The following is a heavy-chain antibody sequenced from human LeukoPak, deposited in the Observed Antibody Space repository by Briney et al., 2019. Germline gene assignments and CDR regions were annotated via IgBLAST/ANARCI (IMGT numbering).Heavy chain of an antibody. Sequence: GGSLRLSCAASGFTVSNNYMSWVRQAPGKGLERVSVIYSGGSTYYADSVKGRFTISRDNSKNTLYLQMNSLRAEDTAVYYCAGPQYCSSTSCYPDAFDIWGQGTMVTVSS. D-gene: IGHD2-2*01. J-gene: IGHJ3*02. CDR2: IYSGGST. CDR1: GFTVSNNY. V-gene: IGHV3-66*02. CDR3: AGPQYCSSTSCYPDAFDI.